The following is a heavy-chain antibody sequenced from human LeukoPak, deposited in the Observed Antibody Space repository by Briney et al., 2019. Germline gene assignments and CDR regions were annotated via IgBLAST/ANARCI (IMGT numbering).Heavy chain of an antibody. J-gene: IGHJ4*02. Sequence: PSETLSLTCTVSGGSISSSSYYWGWIRQPPGKGLEWIGSIYYSGSTYYNPSLKSRVTISVDTSKNQFSLKLSSVTAADTAVYYCARETTSGYSYGPPDYWGQGTLVTVSS. CDR3: ARETTSGYSYGPPDY. D-gene: IGHD5-18*01. CDR2: IYYSGST. CDR1: GGSISSSSYY. V-gene: IGHV4-39*07.